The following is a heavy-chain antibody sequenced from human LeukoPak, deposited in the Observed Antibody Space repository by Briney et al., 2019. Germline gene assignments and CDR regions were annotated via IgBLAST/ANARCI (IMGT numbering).Heavy chain of an antibody. J-gene: IGHJ6*03. CDR1: GGTFSSYA. D-gene: IGHD3-10*01. V-gene: IGHV1-69*05. CDR3: ARVPNMSRGLKYYYYMDV. Sequence: SVKVSCKASGGTFSSYAISWVRQAPGQGLEWMGGIIPIFGTANYAQKFQGRVTMTTDTSTSTAFMELRSLRSDDTAVYYCARVPNMSRGLKYYYYMDVWGKGTTVTISS. CDR2: IIPIFGTA.